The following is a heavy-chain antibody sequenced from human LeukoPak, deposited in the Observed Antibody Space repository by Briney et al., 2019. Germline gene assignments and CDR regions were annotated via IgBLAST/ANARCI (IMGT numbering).Heavy chain of an antibody. Sequence: GESLKISCKGFGYSFTNYWIGWVRQMPGKGLEWMGLNYPGDSDTRVSPSFQGQVTISADKSIRTAYLHWNSLKASDTAMYYWARELGFGVITTDYWGQGTLVTVSS. CDR2: NYPGDSDT. D-gene: IGHD3-10*01. V-gene: IGHV5-51*01. CDR3: ARELGFGVITTDY. J-gene: IGHJ4*02. CDR1: GYSFTNYW.